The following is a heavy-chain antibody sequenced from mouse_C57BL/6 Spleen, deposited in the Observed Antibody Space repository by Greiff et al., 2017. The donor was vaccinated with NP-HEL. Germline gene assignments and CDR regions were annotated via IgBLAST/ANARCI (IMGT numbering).Heavy chain of an antibody. J-gene: IGHJ2*01. CDR3: ARGYYGSNYFDY. V-gene: IGHV1-50*01. D-gene: IGHD1-1*01. Sequence: QVQLQQSGAELVKPGASVKLSCKASGYTFTSYWMQWVKQRPGQGLEWIGEIDPSDSYTNYNQKFKGKATLTVDTSSSSAYMQLSSLTSEDSAVYYCARGYYGSNYFDYWGQGTTLTVSS. CDR1: GYTFTSYW. CDR2: IDPSDSYT.